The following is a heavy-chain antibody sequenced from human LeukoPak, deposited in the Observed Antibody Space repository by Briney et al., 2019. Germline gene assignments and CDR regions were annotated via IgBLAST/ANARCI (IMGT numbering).Heavy chain of an antibody. Sequence: SETLSLTCAVYGGSFSGYYWSWIRQPPGKGLEWIGEINHSGSTNYNPSLKSRVTISVDTSKNQFSLKLSSVTAADTAVYYCARGLRVRTFGELSWYIDVWGKGTTVIVSS. CDR2: INHSGST. V-gene: IGHV4-34*01. D-gene: IGHD3-3*01. CDR3: ARGLRVRTFGELSWYIDV. J-gene: IGHJ6*03. CDR1: GGSFSGYY.